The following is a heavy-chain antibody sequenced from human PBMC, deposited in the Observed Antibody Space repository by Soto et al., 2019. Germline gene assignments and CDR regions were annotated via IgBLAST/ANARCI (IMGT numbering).Heavy chain of an antibody. CDR3: AKDRGGRYFDPYPHAFDI. J-gene: IGHJ3*02. V-gene: IGHV3-30*18. CDR2: ISYDGSNK. Sequence: GGSLRLSCAASGFTFSSYGMHWVRQAPGKGLEWVAVISYDGSNKYYADSVKGRFTISRDNSKNTLYLQMNSLRAEDTAVYYCAKDRGGRYFDPYPHAFDIWGQGTMVTVSS. CDR1: GFTFSSYG. D-gene: IGHD3-9*01.